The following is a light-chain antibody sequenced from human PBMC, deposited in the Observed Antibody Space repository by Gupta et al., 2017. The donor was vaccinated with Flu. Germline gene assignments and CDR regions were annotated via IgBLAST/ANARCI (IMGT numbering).Light chain of an antibody. CDR3: GADGVVGV. CDR1: SSDIGAYNY. Sequence: GQSIAITGTGSSSDIGAYNYVSRHQQRPGTEPKLMIYAVKTRASAVSTRFSGSKTGNTASMTSLGAEDEADAEYYCGADGVVGVFGGGTKVTVL. CDR2: AVK. J-gene: IGLJ3*02. V-gene: IGLV2-14*03.